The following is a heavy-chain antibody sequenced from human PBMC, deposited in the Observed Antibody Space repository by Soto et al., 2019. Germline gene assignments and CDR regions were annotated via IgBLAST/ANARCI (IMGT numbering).Heavy chain of an antibody. Sequence: GGSLRLSCAASGFTFSYSYMSWIRQAPRKGLGWISYITFSGNTVYYADSLKGRFTISRDNAKNSLYLQMNRLRAEDTAVYYCARVSWREKYGMDVWGQGTTVTVSS. CDR3: ARVSWREKYGMDV. CDR1: GFTFSYSY. CDR2: ITFSGNTV. V-gene: IGHV3-11*01. J-gene: IGHJ6*02.